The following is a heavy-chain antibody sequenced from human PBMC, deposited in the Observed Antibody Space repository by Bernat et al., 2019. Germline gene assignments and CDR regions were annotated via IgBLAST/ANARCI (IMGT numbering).Heavy chain of an antibody. J-gene: IGHJ3*02. Sequence: QVQLVQSGAEVKKPGASVKVSCKASGYTFTSHDINWVRQATGQGLEWMGWMNPNSGNTGYAQKFQGRVTITRDTSASTAYMELSSLRSEDTAVYYCARDNRRLATVTTHAFDIWGQGTMVTVSS. CDR2: MNPNSGNT. CDR3: ARDNRRLATVTTHAFDI. CDR1: GYTFTSHD. V-gene: IGHV1-8*01. D-gene: IGHD4-17*01.